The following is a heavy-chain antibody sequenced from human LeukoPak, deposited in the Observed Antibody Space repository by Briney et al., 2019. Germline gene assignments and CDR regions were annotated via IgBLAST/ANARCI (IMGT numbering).Heavy chain of an antibody. D-gene: IGHD3-22*01. CDR3: ARDSDYYDSSGLSGNWFDP. J-gene: IGHJ5*02. V-gene: IGHV4-30-4*01. CDR2: IYYSGST. Sequence: PSETLSLTCTVSGGSISSGDYYWSWIRQPPGGGLEWIGYIYYSGSTYYNPSLKSRVTISVDTSKNQFSLKLSSVTAADTAVYYCARDSDYYDSSGLSGNWFDPWGQGTLVTVSS. CDR1: GGSISSGDYY.